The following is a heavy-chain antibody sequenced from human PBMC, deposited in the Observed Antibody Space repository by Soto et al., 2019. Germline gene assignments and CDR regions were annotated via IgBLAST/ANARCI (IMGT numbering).Heavy chain of an antibody. CDR2: IIPIFGTA. Sequence: SVKVSCKASGGTFSSYAISWVRQAPGQGLEWMGGIIPIFGTANYAQKFQGRVTITADESTSTAYMELSSLRSEDTAVYYCAHSSSWYNWYDPWGQGTLVTASS. D-gene: IGHD6-13*01. V-gene: IGHV1-69*13. J-gene: IGHJ5*02. CDR3: AHSSSWYNWYDP. CDR1: GGTFSSYA.